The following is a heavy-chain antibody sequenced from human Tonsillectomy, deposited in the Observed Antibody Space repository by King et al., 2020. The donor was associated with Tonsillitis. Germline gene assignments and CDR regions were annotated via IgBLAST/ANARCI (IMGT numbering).Heavy chain of an antibody. CDR3: ARGVNHYYGSGSYYSPNPYYFDY. CDR1: GGSFSGYY. CDR2: INHSGST. Sequence: VQLQQWGAGLLKPSETLSLTCAVYGGSFSGYYWSWIRQPPGKGLEWIGEINHSGSTNYNPSLKSRVTVSVDTSKNQFSLKLSSVTAAATAVYYFARGVNHYYGSGSYYSPNPYYFDYWGQGTLVTVSS. J-gene: IGHJ4*02. V-gene: IGHV4-34*01. D-gene: IGHD3-10*01.